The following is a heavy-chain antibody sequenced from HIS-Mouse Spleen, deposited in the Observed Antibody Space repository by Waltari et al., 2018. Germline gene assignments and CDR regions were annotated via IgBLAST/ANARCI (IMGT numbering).Heavy chain of an antibody. CDR2: INHSGST. J-gene: IGHJ2*01. Sequence: QVQLQQWGAGLLKPSETLSRTSAVDGGSFSGYYWSWIRQPPGKWLEWSREINHSGSTNYNPSLKSRVTISVDTSKNQFSLKLSSVTAADTAVYYCARVRTGDPSYWYFDLWGRGTLVTVSS. D-gene: IGHD7-27*01. V-gene: IGHV4-34*01. CDR3: ARVRTGDPSYWYFDL. CDR1: GGSFSGYY.